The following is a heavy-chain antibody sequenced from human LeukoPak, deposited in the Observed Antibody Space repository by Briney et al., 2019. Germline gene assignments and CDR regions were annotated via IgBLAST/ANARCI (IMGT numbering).Heavy chain of an antibody. Sequence: GGYLRLYCEHYEFPFSHYPMSRLRQPPGKVMESVSDISGSGGSTYYADSVKGRFTISRDNAKNSLYLQMNSLRAEDTALYYCAKGEGSGIHYYSMDVWGQGTTVTVSS. D-gene: IGHD3-10*01. CDR3: AKGEGSGIHYYSMDV. CDR2: ISGSGGST. CDR1: EFPFSHYP. J-gene: IGHJ6*02. V-gene: IGHV3-23*01.